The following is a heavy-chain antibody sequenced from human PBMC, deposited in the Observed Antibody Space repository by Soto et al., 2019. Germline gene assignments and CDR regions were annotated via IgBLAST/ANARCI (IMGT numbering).Heavy chain of an antibody. J-gene: IGHJ3*02. Sequence: GGSLRLSCAASGFTFSSNAMQWVRQAPGKGLEWVSAISGSGGSTYYADSVKGRFTISRDNSKNTLYLQMNSLRAEDTAVYYCAKPPLASGSYYGEDAFDIWGQGTMVTVSS. V-gene: IGHV3-23*01. CDR3: AKPPLASGSYYGEDAFDI. CDR2: ISGSGGST. CDR1: GFTFSSNA. D-gene: IGHD1-26*01.